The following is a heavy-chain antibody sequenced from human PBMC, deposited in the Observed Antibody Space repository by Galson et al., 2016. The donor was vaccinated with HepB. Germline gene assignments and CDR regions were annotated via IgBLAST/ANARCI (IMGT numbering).Heavy chain of an antibody. J-gene: IGHJ4*02. V-gene: IGHV3-21*01. CDR1: GFTFSTYN. Sequence: SLRLSCAASGFTFSTYNMNWVRQAPGKGLEWVSSISSSSTYIYYADSVKGRFTISGDNAKNSLYLQMKSLRAEETAVYYCARDHYDFWSAYIAPLGGFIDDWGQGTLVTVSS. CDR3: ARDHYDFWSAYIAPLGGFIDD. D-gene: IGHD3-3*01. CDR2: ISSSSTYI.